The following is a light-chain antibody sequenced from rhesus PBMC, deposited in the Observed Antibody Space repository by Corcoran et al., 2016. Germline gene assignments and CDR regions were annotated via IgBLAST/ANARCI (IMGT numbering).Light chain of an antibody. CDR1: QSVSSS. J-gene: IGKJ4*01. CDR3: QQYSNWPLT. V-gene: IGKV3-42*03. CDR2: GAS. Sequence: EIVMTQSPATLSLSPGERATLSCRASQSVSSSLAWYQPKPGQAPRLPIYGASSRDTGIPDRFSGSGSGTEFTLPISSLEPEDFAVYDCQQYSNWPLTFGGGTKVEIK.